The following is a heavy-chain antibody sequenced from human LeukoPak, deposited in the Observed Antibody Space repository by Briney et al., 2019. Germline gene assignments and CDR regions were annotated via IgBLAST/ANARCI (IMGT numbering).Heavy chain of an antibody. CDR1: GGTFSSYA. V-gene: IGHV1-69*05. J-gene: IGHJ4*02. Sequence: GASVKVSCKASGGTFSSYAISWVRQAPGQGLEWMGGIIPIFGTANYAQKFQGRVAITTDESTSTAYMELSSLRSEDTAVYYCARDRGGPYYDSSGSPSGYFDYWGQGTLVTVSS. D-gene: IGHD3-22*01. CDR2: IIPIFGTA. CDR3: ARDRGGPYYDSSGSPSGYFDY.